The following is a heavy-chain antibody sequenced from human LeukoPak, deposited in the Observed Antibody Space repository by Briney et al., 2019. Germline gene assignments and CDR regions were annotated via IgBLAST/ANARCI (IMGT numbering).Heavy chain of an antibody. V-gene: IGHV4-4*07. Sequence: SETLSLTCTVSGASISSYYWSWIRQTAGRGLGWIGRIYINGGTNYNPSLMSRVTISVDKSRNQLSLNVTSVTAADTAVYYCVRDLSSAWYAFDYWGQGTLVTVSS. CDR3: VRDLSSAWYAFDY. CDR2: IYINGGT. CDR1: GASISSYY. D-gene: IGHD6-19*01. J-gene: IGHJ4*02.